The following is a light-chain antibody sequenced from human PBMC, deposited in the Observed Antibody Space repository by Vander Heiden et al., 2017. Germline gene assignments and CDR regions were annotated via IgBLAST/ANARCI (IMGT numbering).Light chain of an antibody. CDR2: TAS. Sequence: DIQSTESPSFLSASVGDRVTITCRASLGISTYLAWYQQKPGKAPNLLIYTASTLQSGVPSRFSGSGSGTEFTLTISSLQPEDFATYYCQQLNNFPITFGQGTRLEIK. J-gene: IGKJ5*01. CDR3: QQLNNFPIT. V-gene: IGKV1-9*01. CDR1: LGISTY.